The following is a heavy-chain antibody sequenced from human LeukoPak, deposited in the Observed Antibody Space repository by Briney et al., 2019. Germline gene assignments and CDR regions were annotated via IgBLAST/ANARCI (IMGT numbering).Heavy chain of an antibody. J-gene: IGHJ6*02. CDR2: ISAYNGNT. D-gene: IGHD6-6*01. CDR1: GYTFTSYG. CDR3: ARLPLRSIAVGYYGMDV. V-gene: IGHV1-18*01. Sequence: ASVKVSCKASGYTFTSYGISWARQAPGQGLEWMGWISAYNGNTNYAQKLQGRVTITADESTSTAYMELSSLRSEDTAVYYCARLPLRSIAVGYYGMDVWGQGTTVTVSS.